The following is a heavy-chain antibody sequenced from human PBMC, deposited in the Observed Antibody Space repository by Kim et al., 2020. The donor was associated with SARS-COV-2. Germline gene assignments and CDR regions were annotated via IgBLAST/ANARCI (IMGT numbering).Heavy chain of an antibody. Sequence: GGSLRLSCAASGFTFSSYGMHWVRQAPGKGLEWVAVISYDGSNKYYADSVKGRFTISRDNSKNTLYLQMNSLRAEDTAVYYCAKLRRHLYYDSSGYTPDAFDIWGQGTMVTVSS. D-gene: IGHD3-22*01. CDR1: GFTFSSYG. CDR3: AKLRRHLYYDSSGYTPDAFDI. CDR2: ISYDGSNK. J-gene: IGHJ3*02. V-gene: IGHV3-30*18.